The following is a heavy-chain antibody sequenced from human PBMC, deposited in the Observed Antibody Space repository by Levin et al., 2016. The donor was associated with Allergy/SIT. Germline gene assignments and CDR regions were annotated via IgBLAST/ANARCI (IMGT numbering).Heavy chain of an antibody. D-gene: IGHD3-22*01. CDR1: GYTFTSYF. J-gene: IGHJ6*02. Sequence: ASVKVSCKASGYTFTSYFMHWVRQAPGQGLEWMGWISPTTGDTNYAQKFRGRVTMTRETSISTAYMELSSLTSDDTAVYYCARDTYYYKSSGVDGMDVWGQGTAVTVSS. CDR2: ISPTTGDT. V-gene: IGHV1-2*02. CDR3: ARDTYYYKSSGVDGMDV.